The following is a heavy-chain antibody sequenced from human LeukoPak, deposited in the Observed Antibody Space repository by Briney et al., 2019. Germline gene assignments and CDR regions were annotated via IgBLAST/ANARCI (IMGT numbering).Heavy chain of an antibody. CDR3: ARDLRQWLTPYYFDY. V-gene: IGHV3-74*01. CDR1: GFTFSSYW. D-gene: IGHD6-19*01. J-gene: IGHJ4*02. CDR2: INSDGSST. Sequence: EGSLRLSCAASGFTFSSYWMHWVRQAPGKGLVWVSRINSDGSSTSYADSVKGRFTISRDNAKNTLYLQMNSLRAEDTAVYYCARDLRQWLTPYYFDYWGQGTLVTVSS.